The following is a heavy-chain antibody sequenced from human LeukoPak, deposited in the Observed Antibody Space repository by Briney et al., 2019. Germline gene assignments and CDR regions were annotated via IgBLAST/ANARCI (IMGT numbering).Heavy chain of an antibody. CDR3: ASAGRYYYDSSGYSSPDY. CDR2: IIPIFGTA. J-gene: IGHJ4*02. CDR1: GGTFSSYA. D-gene: IGHD3-22*01. Sequence: GSSVKVSCKASGGTFSSYAISWVRQAPGQGLEWMGGIIPIFGTANYAQKFQGRVTITADESTSTAYMELSSLRSEDTAVYYCASAGRYYYDSSGYSSPDYWGQGTLVTVSS. V-gene: IGHV1-69*01.